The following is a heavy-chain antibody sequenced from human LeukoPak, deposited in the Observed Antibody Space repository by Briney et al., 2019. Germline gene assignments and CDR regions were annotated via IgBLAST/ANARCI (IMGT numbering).Heavy chain of an antibody. V-gene: IGHV3-30*03. CDR2: ISYDGSNK. J-gene: IGHJ4*02. D-gene: IGHD4/OR15-4a*01. CDR3: ARLTTGYYFDY. Sequence: PGRSLRLSCAASGFTFSSYGMPWVRQAPGKGLEWVAVISYDGSNKYYADSVKGRFTISRDNSKNTLYLQMNSLRAEDTAVYYCARLTTGYYFDYWGQGTLVTVSS. CDR1: GFTFSSYG.